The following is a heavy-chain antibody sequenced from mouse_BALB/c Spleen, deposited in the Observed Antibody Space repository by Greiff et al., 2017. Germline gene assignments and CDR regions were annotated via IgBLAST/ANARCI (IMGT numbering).Heavy chain of an antibody. J-gene: IGHJ4*01. CDR1: GFSLTSYG. CDR3: ARGGYGYESAMDY. CDR2: IWAGGST. Sequence: QVQLKESGPGLVAPSQSLSITCTVSGFSLTSYGVHWVRQPPGKGLEWLGVIWAGGSTNYNSDLMSRLSISKYNSKSQVFLKMNSLQTDDTAMYYCARGGYGYESAMDYWGQGTSVTVSS. D-gene: IGHD1-2*01. V-gene: IGHV2-9*02.